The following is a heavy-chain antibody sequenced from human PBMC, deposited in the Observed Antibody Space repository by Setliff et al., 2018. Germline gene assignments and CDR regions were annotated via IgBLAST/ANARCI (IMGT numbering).Heavy chain of an antibody. CDR1: GGSISSGSYY. J-gene: IGHJ4*02. V-gene: IGHV4-61*09. D-gene: IGHD6-13*01. CDR2: IYTSGST. Sequence: SETLSLTCTVSGGSISSGSYYWGWIRQPAGKGLVWIGHIYTSGSTNSNPSLQSRVTISVDTSKNQFSLKPSSVTAADTAVYYCSSLGSRRDYWGQGTLVTVSS. CDR3: SSLGSRRDY.